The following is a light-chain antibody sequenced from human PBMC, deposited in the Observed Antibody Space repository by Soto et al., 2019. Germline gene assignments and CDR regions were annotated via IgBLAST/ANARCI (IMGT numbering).Light chain of an antibody. J-gene: IGLJ1*01. CDR3: SSYTSSSTQV. Sequence: QSALTQPASVSGSPGQSITISCTGTSSDVGGYNYVSWYQQHPGKAPKLMIYDVNNRPSGVSNRFSGSKSGNTASLTISGLQAEDEADYYCSSYTSSSTQVFGTGTKV. CDR1: SSDVGGYNY. CDR2: DVN. V-gene: IGLV2-14*01.